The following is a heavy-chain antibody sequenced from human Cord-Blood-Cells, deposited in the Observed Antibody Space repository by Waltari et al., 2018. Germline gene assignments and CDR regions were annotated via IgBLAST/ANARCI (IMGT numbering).Heavy chain of an antibody. V-gene: IGHV4-39*01. J-gene: IGHJ4*02. CDR3: ARQGGYYGSGSYYDF. CDR1: GGSISSRSYY. D-gene: IGHD3-10*01. Sequence: QLQLQESGPGLVKPSETLSLTCTVSGGSISSRSYYWGWIRQSPGKGLEWVGSIYYSGSTYYNPSLKSRVTISVDTCKNQFSRELSSVTAADTAVYYCARQGGYYGSGSYYDFWGQGTLVTVSS. CDR2: IYYSGST.